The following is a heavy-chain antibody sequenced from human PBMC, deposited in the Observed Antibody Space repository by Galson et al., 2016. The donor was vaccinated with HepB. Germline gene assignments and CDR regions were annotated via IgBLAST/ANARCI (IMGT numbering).Heavy chain of an antibody. CDR3: VKDKTSGYSSGWYYFDY. CDR2: VRWNSGRL. D-gene: IGHD6-19*01. J-gene: IGHJ4*02. CDR1: GFRFDDYA. Sequence: SLRLSCAASGFRFDDYAIHWVRQAPGKGLEWVSGVRWNSGRLGYADSVKGRFTISRDNAKNSLYLQMNSLRAEDTALYYCVKDKTSGYSSGWYYFDYWVQGTLVTVSS. V-gene: IGHV3-9*01.